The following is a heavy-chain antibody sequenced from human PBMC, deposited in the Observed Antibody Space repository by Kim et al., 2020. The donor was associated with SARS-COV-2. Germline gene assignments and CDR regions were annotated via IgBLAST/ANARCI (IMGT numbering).Heavy chain of an antibody. CDR2: ISYDGSNK. CDR1: GFTFSSYA. Sequence: GGSLRLSCAASGFTFSSYAMHWVRQAPGKGLEWVAVISYDGSNKYYADSVKGRFTISRDNSKNTLYLQMNSLRAEDTAVYYCASFDPLAVGVESRYYYYGMDVWGQGTTVTVSS. J-gene: IGHJ6*02. V-gene: IGHV3-30-3*01. CDR3: ASFDPLAVGVESRYYYYGMDV. D-gene: IGHD6-19*01.